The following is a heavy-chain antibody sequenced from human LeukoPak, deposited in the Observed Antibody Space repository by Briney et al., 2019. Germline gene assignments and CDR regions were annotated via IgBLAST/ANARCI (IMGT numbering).Heavy chain of an antibody. CDR3: ARESYYYDSSAPVFDP. Sequence: SETLSLTCSVSGDSISSSSYYWAWIRQPPGKGLEWIGNIYYRGSTHYNSSLESRVSISIYTSKNQFYLKLTSVTAADTAVYYCARESYYYDSSAPVFDPWGQGTLVTVSS. J-gene: IGHJ5*02. V-gene: IGHV4-39*07. D-gene: IGHD3-22*01. CDR2: IYYRGST. CDR1: GDSISSSSYY.